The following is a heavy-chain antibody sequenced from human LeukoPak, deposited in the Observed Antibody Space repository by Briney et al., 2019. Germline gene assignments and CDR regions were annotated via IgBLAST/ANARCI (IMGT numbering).Heavy chain of an antibody. D-gene: IGHD5-18*01. J-gene: IGHJ1*01. CDR2: ISGSGGST. CDR3: AKDIRIEKWLSYFH. Sequence: PGGSLRLSCAASGFTFSSYAMSWVRQAPGKGLEWVSAISGSGGSTYYADSVKGRFTISRDNSKNTVSLQMNSLRAEDTAVYYCAKDIRIEKWLSYFHWGQGTLVTVSS. V-gene: IGHV3-23*01. CDR1: GFTFSSYA.